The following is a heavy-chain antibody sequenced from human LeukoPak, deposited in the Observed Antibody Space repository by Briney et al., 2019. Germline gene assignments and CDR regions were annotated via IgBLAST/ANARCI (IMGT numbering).Heavy chain of an antibody. CDR1: GFTFGSYG. J-gene: IGHJ5*02. CDR2: ISSSSSYI. V-gene: IGHV3-21*01. Sequence: GGSLRLSCAASGFTFGSYGMHWVRQAPGKGLEWVSSISSSSSYIYYADSVKGRFTISRDNAKNSLYLQMNSLRAEDTAVYYCARALGDGWFDPWGQGALVTVSS. CDR3: ARALGDGWFDP.